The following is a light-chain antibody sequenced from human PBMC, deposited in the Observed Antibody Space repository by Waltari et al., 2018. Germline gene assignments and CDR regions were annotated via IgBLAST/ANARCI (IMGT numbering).Light chain of an antibody. CDR2: DVN. CDR1: STHVGGADA. J-gene: IGLJ2*01. V-gene: IGLV2-14*03. Sequence: HSALTQPASVSGSPGKSLTISCPGSSTHVGGADALCWYEDHPGQAPKVIIYDVNKRPSGVSDRFSGSKSGNTASLTISGLQAEDEATFYCSSQSTNNGVIFGGGTKVTVL. CDR3: SSQSTNNGVI.